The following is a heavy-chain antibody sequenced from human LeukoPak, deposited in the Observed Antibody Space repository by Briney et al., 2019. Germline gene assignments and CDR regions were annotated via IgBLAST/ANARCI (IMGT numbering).Heavy chain of an antibody. J-gene: IGHJ5*02. V-gene: IGHV4-61*08. CDR3: ARDANYYDSSGYTFNWFDP. CDR1: GYSISGGYY. CDR2: IYYSGST. Sequence: SETLSLTCAVSGYSISGGYYWSWIRQPPGKGLEWIGYIYYSGSTNYNPSLKSRVTISVDTSKNQFSLKLSSVTAADTAVYYCARDANYYDSSGYTFNWFDPWGQGTLVTVSS. D-gene: IGHD3-22*01.